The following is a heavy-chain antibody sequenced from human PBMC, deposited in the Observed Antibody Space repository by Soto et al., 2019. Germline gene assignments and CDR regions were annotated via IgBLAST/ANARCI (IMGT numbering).Heavy chain of an antibody. V-gene: IGHV4-34*01. J-gene: IGHJ5*02. CDR2: INHSGST. CDR1: GGSFSGYY. CDR3: ASHVVYNPKGRFDP. Sequence: SETLSLTCAVYGGSFSGYYWSWIRQPPGKGLEWIGEINHSGSTNYNPSLKSRVTISVDTSKNQFSLELRSVTAADTAVYYCASHVVYNPKGRFDPWAQGTLVTVS. D-gene: IGHD1-1*01.